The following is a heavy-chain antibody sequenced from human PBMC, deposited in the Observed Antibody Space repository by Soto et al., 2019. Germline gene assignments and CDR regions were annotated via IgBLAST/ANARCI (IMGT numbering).Heavy chain of an antibody. CDR3: ALTGYSSGWFQSDDY. Sequence: SVKVSCKASGGTFSSYAISWVRQAPGQGLEWMGGIIPIFGTANYAQKFQGRVTITADESTSTAYMELSSLRSEDTAVYYCALTGYSSGWFQSDDYWGQGTLGTVSS. CDR2: IIPIFGTA. D-gene: IGHD6-19*01. CDR1: GGTFSSYA. J-gene: IGHJ4*02. V-gene: IGHV1-69*13.